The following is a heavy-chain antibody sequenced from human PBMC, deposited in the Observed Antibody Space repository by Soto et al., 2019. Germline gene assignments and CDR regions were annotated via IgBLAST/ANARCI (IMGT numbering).Heavy chain of an antibody. Sequence: ASVKVSCKASGYTFTSYSMYWVRQAPGQRLEWMGWINAGNGNTKYSQKFQGRVTITRDTSASTAYMELSSLRSEDTAVYYCARNPIITIFGVVNEDWFDPWGQGTLVTVSS. CDR1: GYTFTSYS. CDR3: ARNPIITIFGVVNEDWFDP. V-gene: IGHV1-3*01. CDR2: INAGNGNT. D-gene: IGHD3-3*01. J-gene: IGHJ5*02.